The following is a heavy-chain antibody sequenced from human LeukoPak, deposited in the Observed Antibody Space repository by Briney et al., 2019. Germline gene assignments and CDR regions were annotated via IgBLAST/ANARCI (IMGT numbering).Heavy chain of an antibody. CDR2: ISYDGSNK. D-gene: IGHD4-17*01. CDR1: GFTVSSYG. J-gene: IGHJ1*01. CDR3: AKEPNDYGDYEYFQH. V-gene: IGHV3-30*18. Sequence: GGSLRLSCAASGFTVSSYGMHWVRQAPGKGLEWVAVISYDGSNKYYADSVKGRFTISRDNSKNTLYLQMNSLRAEDTAVYYCAKEPNDYGDYEYFQHWGQGTLVTVSS.